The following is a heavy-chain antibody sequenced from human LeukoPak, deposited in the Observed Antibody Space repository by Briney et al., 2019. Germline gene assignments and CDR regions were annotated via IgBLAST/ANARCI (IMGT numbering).Heavy chain of an antibody. V-gene: IGHV3-23*01. CDR2: ISGSGGST. J-gene: IGHJ6*02. CDR3: AKDWNGLYYYYGTDV. Sequence: GGSLRLSCAASGFTFSSYAMSWVRQAPGKGLEWVSAISGSGGSTYYADSVKGRFTISRDNSKNTLYLQMNSLRAEDTAVYYCAKDWNGLYYYYGTDVWGQGTTVTVSS. D-gene: IGHD1-1*01. CDR1: GFTFSSYA.